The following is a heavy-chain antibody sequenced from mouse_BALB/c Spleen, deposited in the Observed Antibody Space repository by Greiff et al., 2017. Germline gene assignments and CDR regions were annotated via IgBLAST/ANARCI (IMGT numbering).Heavy chain of an antibody. V-gene: IGHV1-14*01. J-gene: IGHJ4*01. Sequence: LKQSGPELVKPGASVKMSCTASGYTFTSYVMSWVKQKPGQGLEWIGYINPYNDGTKYNDKFKGKATMTTDKSTSTAYMELSSLNSEDTAVYYCSLITPATKGAMDYWGQGTSVTVSS. D-gene: IGHD1-2*01. CDR3: SLITPATKGAMDY. CDR2: INPYNDGT. CDR1: GYTFTSYV.